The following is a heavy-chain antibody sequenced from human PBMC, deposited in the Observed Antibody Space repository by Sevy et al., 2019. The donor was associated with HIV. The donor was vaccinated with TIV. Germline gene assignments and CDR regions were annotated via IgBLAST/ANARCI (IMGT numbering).Heavy chain of an antibody. J-gene: IGHJ6*02. CDR3: ARGRGYSSSWATLYYYGMDV. D-gene: IGHD6-13*01. CDR1: DGSISSYY. Sequence: SETLSLTCTVSDGSISSYYWSWIRQPPGKGLEWIGYIYYSGSTNYNPSLKSRVTISVDTSKNQFSLKLSSVTAADTAVYYCARGRGYSSSWATLYYYGMDVWGQGTTVTVSS. CDR2: IYYSGST. V-gene: IGHV4-59*01.